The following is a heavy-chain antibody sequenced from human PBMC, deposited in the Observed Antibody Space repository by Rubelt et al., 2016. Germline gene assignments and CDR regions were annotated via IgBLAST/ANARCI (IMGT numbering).Heavy chain of an antibody. CDR1: GYTFTGYY. D-gene: IGHD3-16*01. J-gene: IGHJ5*02. V-gene: IGHV1-46*01. Sequence: QVQLVQSGAEVKKPGASLKVSCKASGYTFTGYYMHWVRQAPGQGLEWMGIINPSGGSTSYAQKFQGRVTMTRDTSTSTVYMELSSLRSEDTAVYYCARYDYRKNWFDPWGQGTLVTVSS. CDR2: INPSGGST. CDR3: ARYDYRKNWFDP.